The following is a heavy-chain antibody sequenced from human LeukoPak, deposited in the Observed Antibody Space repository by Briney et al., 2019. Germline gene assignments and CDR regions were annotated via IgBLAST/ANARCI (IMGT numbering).Heavy chain of an antibody. J-gene: IGHJ4*02. CDR2: IYSGGTT. Sequence: GGSLRLSCSASGFTFSYYGMHWVRQAPGKGLEWVSVIYSGGTTHYADSMKGRFTISRDNTKNTLYLQMNSLRAEDTAVYYCARFTLGGYAFDLWGQGTLVTVSS. CDR3: ARFTLGGYAFDL. CDR1: GFTFSYYG. V-gene: IGHV3-53*01. D-gene: IGHD5-12*01.